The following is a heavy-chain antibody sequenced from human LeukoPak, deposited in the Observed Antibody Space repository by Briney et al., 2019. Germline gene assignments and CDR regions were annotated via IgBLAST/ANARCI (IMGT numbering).Heavy chain of an antibody. CDR1: GFTFSSVA. V-gene: IGHV3-64D*09. Sequence: GGSLRLSWSASGFTFSSVAMLWARQAPGKGLEYVSGTSSDGGRKNYADSLKARFTIPRDKSKVTLYLQMTSLSPEDTAIYYCVKDPSGNYFYFDYWGQGTLVPVSS. CDR3: VKDPSGNYFYFDY. J-gene: IGHJ4*02. D-gene: IGHD1-26*01. CDR2: TSSDGGRK.